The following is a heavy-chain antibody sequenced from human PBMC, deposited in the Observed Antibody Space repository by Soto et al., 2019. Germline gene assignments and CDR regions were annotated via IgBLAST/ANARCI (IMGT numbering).Heavy chain of an antibody. D-gene: IGHD6-19*01. Sequence: GGSLRLSCAASGFTFSSYGMHWVRQAPGKGLEWVAVISYDGSNKYYADSVKGRFTISRDNSKNTLYLQMNSLRAEDTAVYYCANSKNSAVAGPYYYYGMDVWGQGTTVTVSS. CDR3: ANSKNSAVAGPYYYYGMDV. V-gene: IGHV3-30*18. J-gene: IGHJ6*02. CDR1: GFTFSSYG. CDR2: ISYDGSNK.